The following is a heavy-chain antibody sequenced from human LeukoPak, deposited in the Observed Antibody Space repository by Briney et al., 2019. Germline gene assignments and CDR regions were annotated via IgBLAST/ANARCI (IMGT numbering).Heavy chain of an antibody. J-gene: IGHJ4*02. CDR2: IIPIFGTA. V-gene: IGHV1-69*01. D-gene: IGHD3-9*01. CDR1: GGTFSSYA. CDR3: ARARYDILTGYYQYYFDY. Sequence: SVKVSCKAFGGTFSSYAISWVRQAPGQGLEWMGGIIPIFGTANYAQKFQGRVTITADESTSTAYMELSSLRSEDTAVYYCARARYDILTGYYQYYFDYWGQGTLVTVSS.